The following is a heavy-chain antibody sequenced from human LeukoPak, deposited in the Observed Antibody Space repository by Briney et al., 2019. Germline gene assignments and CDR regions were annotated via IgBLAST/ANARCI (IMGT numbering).Heavy chain of an antibody. CDR2: IYHSGST. CDR1: GYSFTSVST. CDR3: ARLTIFEVVKN. D-gene: IGHD3-3*01. V-gene: IGHV4-38-2*02. J-gene: IGHJ4*02. Sequence: SETLPLPCMASGYSFTSVSTGGGSRHPPGRGLEWIGSIYHSGSTNYNPSLKSRVTISVDTSKNQFSLKLSSVTAADTAVYYCARLTIFEVVKNWGQGTLVTVSS.